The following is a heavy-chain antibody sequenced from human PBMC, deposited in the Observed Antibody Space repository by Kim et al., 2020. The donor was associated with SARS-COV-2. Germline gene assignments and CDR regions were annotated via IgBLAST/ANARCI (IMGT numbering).Heavy chain of an antibody. CDR3: ARGQGDTGFDP. J-gene: IGHJ5*02. V-gene: IGHV1-8*01. Sequence: TGYAQKFQGRVTMTRNTSISTAYKELSSLRSEDTAVYYCARGQGDTGFDPWGQGTLVTVSS. D-gene: IGHD3-16*01. CDR2: T.